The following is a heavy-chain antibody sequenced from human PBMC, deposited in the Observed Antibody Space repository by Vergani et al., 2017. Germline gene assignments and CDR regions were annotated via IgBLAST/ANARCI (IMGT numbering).Heavy chain of an antibody. D-gene: IGHD1-26*01. CDR2: IYYSGST. J-gene: IGHJ4*02. Sequence: QVQLQQWGAGLLKPSETLSLTCTVSGGSISSSSYYWGWIRQPPGKGLEWIGSIYYSGSTYYNPSLKSRVTISVDTSKNQFSLKLSSVTAADTAVYYCARRELLWGDDYWGQGTLVTVSS. CDR3: ARRELLWGDDY. V-gene: IGHV4-39*01. CDR1: GGSISSSSYY.